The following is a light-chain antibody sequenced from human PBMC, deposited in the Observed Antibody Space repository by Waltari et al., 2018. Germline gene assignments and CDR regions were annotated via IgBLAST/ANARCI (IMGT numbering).Light chain of an antibody. CDR3: QVWDSDSDHVL. Sequence: SVVLSQPPSVTAAPGQTATISCGINKIKKPYLHWYQQRPGQAPELVVYDDTDRPAGVPERLSGSSSGNTATLTISRVEAGDEADYYCQVWDSDSDHVLFGGGTRLTVL. CDR2: DDT. J-gene: IGLJ2*01. CDR1: KIKKPY. V-gene: IGLV3-21*02.